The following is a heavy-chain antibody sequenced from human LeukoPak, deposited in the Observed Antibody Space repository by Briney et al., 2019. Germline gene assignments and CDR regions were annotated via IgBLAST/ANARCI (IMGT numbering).Heavy chain of an antibody. D-gene: IGHD3-22*01. J-gene: IGHJ3*02. V-gene: IGHV3-43*02. CDR3: AKDTSYYYDSSGYDDAFDI. Sequence: PGGSLRLSCAASGFTFDDYAMHWVRQAPGKGLEWVSLISGDGGSTYYVDSVKGRFTISRDNSKNSLYLQMNSLRTEDTALYYCAKDTSYYYDSSGYDDAFDIWGQGTMVTVSS. CDR1: GFTFDDYA. CDR2: ISGDGGST.